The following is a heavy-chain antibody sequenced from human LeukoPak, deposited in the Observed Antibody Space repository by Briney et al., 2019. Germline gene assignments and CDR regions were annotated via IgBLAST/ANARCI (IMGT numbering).Heavy chain of an antibody. D-gene: IGHD3-10*01. CDR2: IFSSGST. J-gene: IGHJ4*02. Sequence: ETLSLTCTVSGGSISSYYWSWIRQPPGKGLEWIGYIFSSGSTNYNPSLKSRVTISVDTSKNQFSLKLSSVTAADTAVYYCARVGTYGSGSYLSWLDYWGQGTLVTVSS. CDR3: ARVGTYGSGSYLSWLDY. CDR1: GGSISSYY. V-gene: IGHV4-59*01.